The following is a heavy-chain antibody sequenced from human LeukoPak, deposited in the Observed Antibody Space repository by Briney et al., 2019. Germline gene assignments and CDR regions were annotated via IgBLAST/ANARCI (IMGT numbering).Heavy chain of an antibody. V-gene: IGHV3-11*01. CDR2: ISGHSGTI. J-gene: IGHJ4*02. CDR1: AVTSRDHE. Sequence: GGSLRLSCTASAVTSRDHEISCSRQAPGKGLESVSYISGHSGTIHYVDSVKGPFFISRANVKNLMFLQMDCVAAEDTAMYFCARLLWDRKAFDLWGQGTLVTVSS. CDR3: ARLLWDRKAFDL. D-gene: IGHD1-26*01.